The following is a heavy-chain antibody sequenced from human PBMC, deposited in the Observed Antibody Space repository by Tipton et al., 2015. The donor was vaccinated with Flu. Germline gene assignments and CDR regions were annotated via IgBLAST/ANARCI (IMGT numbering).Heavy chain of an antibody. CDR3: ARSGSYYNYYGMDV. CDR1: GGSISSYY. CDR2: IYYSGST. Sequence: TLSLTCTVSGGSISSYYWSWIRQPPGKGLEWIGYIYYSGSTNYNPSLKSRVTISVDTSKNQFSLKLSSVTAADTAVYYCARSGSYYNYYGMDVWGQGTTVTVSS. D-gene: IGHD3-10*01. J-gene: IGHJ6*02. V-gene: IGHV4-59*01.